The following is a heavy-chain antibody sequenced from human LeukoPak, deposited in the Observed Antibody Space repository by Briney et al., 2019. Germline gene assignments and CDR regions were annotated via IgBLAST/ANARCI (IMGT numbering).Heavy chain of an antibody. Sequence: GGSLRLSCAASGFTFSSYSMNWVRQAPGKGLEWVSYISSSSSTIYYADSVKGRFTISRDNAKNSLYLQMNSLRAEDTAVYYCARDVFGYCSSTSCYYYYGMDVWGQGTTVTVSS. CDR2: ISSSSSTI. CDR1: GFTFSSYS. V-gene: IGHV3-48*01. D-gene: IGHD2-2*03. CDR3: ARDVFGYCSSTSCYYYYGMDV. J-gene: IGHJ6*02.